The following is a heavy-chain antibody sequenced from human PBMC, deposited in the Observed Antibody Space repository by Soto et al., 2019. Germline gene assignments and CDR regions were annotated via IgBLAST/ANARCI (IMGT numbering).Heavy chain of an antibody. D-gene: IGHD3-22*01. CDR3: ASYDSTARDY. J-gene: IGHJ4*02. CDR1: GFTFSSYS. CDR2: ISSSSSYI. V-gene: IGHV3-21*01. Sequence: EVQLVESGGGLVKPGGSLRLSCAASGFTFSSYSMNWVRQAPGKGLEWVSSISSSSSYIYYADSVKGRFTISRDNAKNSLYLQMNSLRAEDTAVYYCASYDSTARDYWGQGTLVTVSS.